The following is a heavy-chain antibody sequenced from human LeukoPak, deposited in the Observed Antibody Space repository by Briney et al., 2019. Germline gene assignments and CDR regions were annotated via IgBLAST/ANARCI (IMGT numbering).Heavy chain of an antibody. J-gene: IGHJ4*02. CDR3: APRSHYYDSSGYYYAFDY. CDR1: GYTLTELS. Sequence: ASVKVSCKXSGYTLTELSMHWVRQAPGKGLEWMGRFDPEDGETIYAQKFQGRVTMTEDTSTDTAYMELSSLRSEDTAVYYCAPRSHYYDSSGYYYAFDYWGQGTLVTVSS. CDR2: FDPEDGET. D-gene: IGHD3-22*01. V-gene: IGHV1-24*01.